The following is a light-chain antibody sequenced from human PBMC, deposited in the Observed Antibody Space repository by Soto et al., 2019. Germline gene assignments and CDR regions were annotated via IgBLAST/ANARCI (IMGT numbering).Light chain of an antibody. V-gene: IGKV2-28*01. CDR2: LGS. J-gene: IGKJ3*01. CDR3: MPALQTPFT. Sequence: DIVMTQSPLSLPVTPGEPASISCRSSQSLLHSNGYNYLDWYLQKPGQSPQLLIYLGSNRASGVPDRFSRSGSGTDFTLKISRVEAADVGVYYCMPALQTPFTFGPGTQVDIK. CDR1: QSLLHSNGYNY.